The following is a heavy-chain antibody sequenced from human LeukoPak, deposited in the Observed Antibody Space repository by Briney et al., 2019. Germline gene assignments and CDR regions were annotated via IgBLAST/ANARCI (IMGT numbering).Heavy chain of an antibody. Sequence: PGGSLRFSCEASGFIVSSNYMSWVRQAPGKGLEWVSIIYSGGNTYYADSVKGRFIISRDNSKNTLYLQMDSLKSEDTAVYYCARVGITLFGVVILWGQGTLVTVSS. CDR2: IYSGGNT. CDR1: GFIVSSNY. CDR3: ARVGITLFGVVIL. D-gene: IGHD3-3*01. J-gene: IGHJ4*02. V-gene: IGHV3-53*01.